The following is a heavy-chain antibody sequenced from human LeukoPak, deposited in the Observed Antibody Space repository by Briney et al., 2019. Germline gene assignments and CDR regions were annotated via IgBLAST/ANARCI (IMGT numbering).Heavy chain of an antibody. CDR2: ISWNSGSM. J-gene: IGHJ6*03. V-gene: IGHV3-9*01. Sequence: GRSLRLSCAASGFTFDDYAMHWVRQAPGKGLEWVSGISWNSGSMDYADSVKGRFTISRDNAKNSLYLQMNSLKAEDTAVYYCAREQGAQEYYYYYMDVWGKGTTVTVSS. CDR1: GFTFDDYA. CDR3: AREQGAQEYYYYYMDV.